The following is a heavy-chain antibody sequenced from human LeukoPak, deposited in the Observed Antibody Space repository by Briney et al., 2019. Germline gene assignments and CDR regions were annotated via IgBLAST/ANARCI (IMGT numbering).Heavy chain of an antibody. CDR2: ISAYNGNT. CDR3: ARTTYYYGSSGYYPLRY. D-gene: IGHD3-22*01. V-gene: IGHV1-18*01. Sequence: VSVKVSCTASGYTFTSYGISWVRQAPGQGLEWMGWISAYNGNTNYAQTLQGRVTMTTDTSTSTAYIELRSLRSDDTAVYYCARTTYYYGSSGYYPLRYWGQGTLVTVSS. CDR1: GYTFTSYG. J-gene: IGHJ4*02.